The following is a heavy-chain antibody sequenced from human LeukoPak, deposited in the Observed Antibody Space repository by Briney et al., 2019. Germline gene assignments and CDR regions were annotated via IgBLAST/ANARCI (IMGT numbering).Heavy chain of an antibody. Sequence: SETLSLTCTVSGGSISSGDYYWSWIRQPPGKGLEWIGYIYYSGSTNYNPSLKSRVTISVDTSKNQFSLKLSSVTAADTAVYYCARDLRLEGYFDYWGQGTLVTVSS. CDR3: ARDLRLEGYFDY. J-gene: IGHJ4*02. CDR2: IYYSGST. CDR1: GGSISSGDYY. V-gene: IGHV4-61*08.